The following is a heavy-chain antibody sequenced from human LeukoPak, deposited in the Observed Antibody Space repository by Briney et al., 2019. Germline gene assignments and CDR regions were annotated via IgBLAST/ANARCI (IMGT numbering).Heavy chain of an antibody. CDR3: AKSLLTTATGTGRAFDI. Sequence: GGSLRLSCEAAGFSFRDYPMGWVRRASGKRLEWVSGISAGADVIFYADLVKSRFTISRDNSKNTLYLQMNSLRAEDSAEYYCAKSLLTTATGTGRAFDIWGQGTMVTVSA. V-gene: IGHV3-23*01. CDR2: ISAGADVI. CDR1: GFSFRDYP. D-gene: IGHD1-1*01. J-gene: IGHJ3*02.